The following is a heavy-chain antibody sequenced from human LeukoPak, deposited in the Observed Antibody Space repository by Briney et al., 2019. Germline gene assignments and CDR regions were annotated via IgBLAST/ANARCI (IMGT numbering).Heavy chain of an antibody. CDR1: GFTFSSYG. V-gene: IGHV3-30*02. CDR2: IRYDGSNK. Sequence: GGSLRLSCAASGFTFSSYGMHWVRQAPGKGLEWVAFIRYDGSNKYYADSVKGRFTISRDNSKNTLYLQMNSLRPEDTAVYYCAKGGVPAAPDRYYSYYMDVWGKGPTVTVPS. J-gene: IGHJ6*03. CDR3: AKGGVPAAPDRYYSYYMDV. D-gene: IGHD2-2*01.